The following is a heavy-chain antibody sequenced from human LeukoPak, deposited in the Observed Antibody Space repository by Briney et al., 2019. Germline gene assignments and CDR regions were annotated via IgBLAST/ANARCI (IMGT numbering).Heavy chain of an antibody. J-gene: IGHJ4*02. CDR1: GGSISSYY. CDR3: AREALYSSSWFGY. Sequence: SETLSLTCTVSGGSISSYYWSWIRQPPGKGLEWIGYIYHSGSTYYNPSLKSRVTISVDRSKNQFSLKLSSVTAADTAVYYCAREALYSSSWFGYWGQGTLVTVSS. D-gene: IGHD6-13*01. V-gene: IGHV4-59*12. CDR2: IYHSGST.